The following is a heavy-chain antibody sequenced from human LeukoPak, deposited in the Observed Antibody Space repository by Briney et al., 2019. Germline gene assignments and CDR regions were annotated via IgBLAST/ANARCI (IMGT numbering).Heavy chain of an antibody. V-gene: IGHV3-23*01. Sequence: GGSLRLSCAASGFTFSSYAMSWVRQAPGKGLEWVSVISGSGGSTYYADSVKGRFTISRDNSKNTLYLQMNSLRAEDTAVYYCAKWAGRALSPYYFDYWGQGTLVTVSS. CDR1: GFTFSSYA. J-gene: IGHJ4*02. CDR3: AKWAGRALSPYYFDY. CDR2: ISGSGGST.